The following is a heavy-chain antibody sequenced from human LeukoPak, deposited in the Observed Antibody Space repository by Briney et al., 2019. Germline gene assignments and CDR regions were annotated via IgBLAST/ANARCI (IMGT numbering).Heavy chain of an antibody. CDR3: VRDVAYDFRNPYRYFQH. CDR2: ISGSGFST. D-gene: IGHD3-3*01. V-gene: IGHV3-23*01. J-gene: IGHJ1*01. CDR1: GFTFSSYG. Sequence: GGSLRLSCAASGFTFSSYGMSWVRQAPGKGLEWVSGISGSGFSTNYADSVKGRFTISRDNAKSSLYLQMKSLRAEDTAVYYCVRDVAYDFRNPYRYFQHWGQGTLVTVSS.